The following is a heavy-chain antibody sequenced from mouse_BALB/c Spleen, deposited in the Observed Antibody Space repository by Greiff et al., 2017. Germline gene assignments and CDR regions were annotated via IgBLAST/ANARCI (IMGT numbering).Heavy chain of an antibody. CDR3: ARDRYDEVAMDY. D-gene: IGHD2-14*01. CDR1: GFNIKDYY. V-gene: IGHV14-1*02. J-gene: IGHJ4*01. Sequence: VQLKQSGAELVRPGALVKLSCKASGFNIKDYYMHWVKQRPEQGLEWIGWIDPENGNTIYDPKFQGKASITADTSSSTAYMELRSLTSEDSAVYYCARDRYDEVAMDYWGQGTSVTVSS. CDR2: IDPENGNT.